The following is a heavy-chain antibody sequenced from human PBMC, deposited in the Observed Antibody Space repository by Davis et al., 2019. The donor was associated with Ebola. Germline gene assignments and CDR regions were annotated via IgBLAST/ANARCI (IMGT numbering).Heavy chain of an antibody. CDR3: ANSRSTWADYFDY. CDR2: VSGSGGRT. CDR1: GFTFYNYA. J-gene: IGHJ4*02. Sequence: GESLKLSCAASGFTFYNYAMSWVRQAPGKGLEWVSSVSGSGGRTYYADSVKGRFTISRDNSKNTLYLQMNSLRAEDTAVYYCANSRSTWADYFDYWGQGTLVTVSS. D-gene: IGHD7-27*01. V-gene: IGHV3-23*01.